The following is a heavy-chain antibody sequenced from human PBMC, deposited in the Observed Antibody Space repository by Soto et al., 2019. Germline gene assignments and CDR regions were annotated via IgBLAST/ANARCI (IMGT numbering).Heavy chain of an antibody. CDR1: GFTFSSYA. Sequence: VQLLESGGGLVQPGGSLRLSCAASGFTFSSYAMSWVRQAPGKGLEWVSAISGSGGTTYYADSVKGRFTISRDNSKNTLYLQVNSLRAEDTAVYYCAKVWFGELAHFDYWGQGTLVTVSS. D-gene: IGHD3-10*01. CDR2: ISGSGGTT. CDR3: AKVWFGELAHFDY. J-gene: IGHJ4*02. V-gene: IGHV3-23*01.